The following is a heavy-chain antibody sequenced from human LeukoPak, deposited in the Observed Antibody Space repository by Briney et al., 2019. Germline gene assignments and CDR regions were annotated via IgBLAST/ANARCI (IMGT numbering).Heavy chain of an antibody. Sequence: ASVKVSCKASGYTFTTYAMHWVRQAPGQRLEWMGWINGDNGNTKYSQKFQGRVTITRDTSAYTAYMELRSLSSADTAVYFCARAPYDILTGYSLNWFDPWGQGTLVTVSS. D-gene: IGHD3-9*01. J-gene: IGHJ5*02. CDR1: GYTFTTYA. CDR3: ARAPYDILTGYSLNWFDP. CDR2: INGDNGNT. V-gene: IGHV1-3*01.